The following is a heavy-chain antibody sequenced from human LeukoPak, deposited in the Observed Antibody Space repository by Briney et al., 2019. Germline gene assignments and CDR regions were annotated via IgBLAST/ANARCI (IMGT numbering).Heavy chain of an antibody. CDR2: INPNSGGT. CDR1: GYTFTGYY. Sequence: GASVKVSCKASGYTFTGYYMHWVRQAPGQGLEWMGWINPNSGGTNYAQKFQGRVTMTTDTSTSTAYMELRSLRSDDTAVYYCARDQGVTTIYSYYYYMDVWGKGTTVTVSS. V-gene: IGHV1-2*02. J-gene: IGHJ6*03. CDR3: ARDQGVTTIYSYYYYMDV. D-gene: IGHD4-11*01.